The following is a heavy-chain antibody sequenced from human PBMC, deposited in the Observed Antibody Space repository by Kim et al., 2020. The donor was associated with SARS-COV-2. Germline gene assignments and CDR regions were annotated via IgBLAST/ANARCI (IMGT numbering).Heavy chain of an antibody. D-gene: IGHD6-19*01. J-gene: IGHJ4*02. CDR3: ARDRIAVAGENYFDY. V-gene: IGHV3-30*04. CDR2: ISYDGSNK. CDR1: GFTFSSYA. Sequence: GGSLRLSCAASGFTFSSYAMHWVRQAPGKGLEWVAVISYDGSNKYYADSVKGRFTISRDNSKNTLYLQMNSLRAEDTAVYYCARDRIAVAGENYFDYWGQGTLVTVSS.